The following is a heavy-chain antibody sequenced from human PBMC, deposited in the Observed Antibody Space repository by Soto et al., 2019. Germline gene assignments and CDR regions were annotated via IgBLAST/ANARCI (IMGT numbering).Heavy chain of an antibody. CDR2: IYKSTTT. J-gene: IGHJ5*01. V-gene: IGHV4-30-4*01. Sequence: SETLSLTCSVSGDSISTVDYFWAWIRQPPGQALEYIGYIYKSTTTYYNPSFESRVAISLNTSKSQFSLNVTSVTAADTAVYFCARGRYCLTGRCFPNWFDSWGQGTLVTVSS. CDR3: ARGRYCLTGRCFPNWFDS. D-gene: IGHD2-15*01. CDR1: GDSISTVDYF.